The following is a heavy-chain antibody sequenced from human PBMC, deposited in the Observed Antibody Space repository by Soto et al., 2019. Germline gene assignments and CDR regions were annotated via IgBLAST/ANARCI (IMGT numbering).Heavy chain of an antibody. D-gene: IGHD3-3*01. V-gene: IGHV1-8*01. CDR2: MNPNSGNT. CDR3: AREKKRGNYYYGMDV. CDR1: GYTFTSYE. Sequence: ASVKVSCKASGYTFTSYEINWVRQATGQGLEWMGWMNPNSGNTDYAQKFQGRVTMTRDTSTSTAYMELSSLRSEDTAVYYCAREKKRGNYYYGMDVWGQGTTVTVSS. J-gene: IGHJ6*02.